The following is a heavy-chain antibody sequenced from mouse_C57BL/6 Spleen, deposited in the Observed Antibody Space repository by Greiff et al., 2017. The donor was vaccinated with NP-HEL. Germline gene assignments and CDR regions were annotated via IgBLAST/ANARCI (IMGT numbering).Heavy chain of an antibody. D-gene: IGHD1-1*01. CDR1: GYTFTSYW. CDR2: INPSNGGT. CDR3: AREGEDGSSYEGY. V-gene: IGHV1-53*01. J-gene: IGHJ3*01. Sequence: VQLQQPGTELVKPGASVKLSCKASGYTFTSYWMHWVKQRPGQGLEWIGNINPSNGGTNYNEKFKSKATLTVDKSASTAYMQLSSLTSEDAAVYYCAREGEDGSSYEGYWGQGTLVTVSA.